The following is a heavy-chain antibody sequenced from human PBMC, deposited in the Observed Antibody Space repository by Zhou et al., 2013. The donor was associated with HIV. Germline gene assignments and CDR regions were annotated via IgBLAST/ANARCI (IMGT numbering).Heavy chain of an antibody. CDR3: ARVGGGVIVNDWFDP. Sequence: QVQLVQSGAEVKKPGSSVKVSCKASGGTFSSYAISWVRQAPGQGLEWMGRIIPILGIANYAQKFQGRVTITADKSTSTAYMELSSLRSEDTAVYYCARVGGGVIVNDWFDPWGQGTLVTVSS. CDR1: GGTFSSYA. J-gene: IGHJ5*02. V-gene: IGHV1-69*04. D-gene: IGHD3-16*02. CDR2: IIPILGIA.